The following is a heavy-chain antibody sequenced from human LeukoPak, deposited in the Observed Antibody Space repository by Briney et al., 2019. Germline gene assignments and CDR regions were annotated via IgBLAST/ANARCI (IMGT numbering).Heavy chain of an antibody. D-gene: IGHD5-12*01. V-gene: IGHV3-23*01. Sequence: QPGGSLRLSCAASGFTFNIYAMSWVRQAPGKGLEWVSDISGSGGITYYADSVKGRFTISRDNSKNTLYLQVSSLRAEDTAVYYCAKDRAGNSGSRGFDYWGQGTLATVSS. CDR2: ISGSGGIT. CDR1: GFTFNIYA. J-gene: IGHJ4*02. CDR3: AKDRAGNSGSRGFDY.